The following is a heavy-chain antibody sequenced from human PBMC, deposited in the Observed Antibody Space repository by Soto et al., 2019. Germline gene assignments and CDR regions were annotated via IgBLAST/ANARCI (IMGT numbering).Heavy chain of an antibody. CDR1: GGSISSYY. J-gene: IGHJ5*02. CDR2: IYYSGST. V-gene: IGHV4-59*01. Sequence: SETLSLTCTVSGGSISSYYWSWIRQPPGKGLEWIGYIYYSGSTNYNPSLKSRVTISVDTSKNQFSLKLSSVTAADTAVYYCARAVVVPAARGTNWFDPWGQGTLVTAPQ. D-gene: IGHD2-2*01. CDR3: ARAVVVPAARGTNWFDP.